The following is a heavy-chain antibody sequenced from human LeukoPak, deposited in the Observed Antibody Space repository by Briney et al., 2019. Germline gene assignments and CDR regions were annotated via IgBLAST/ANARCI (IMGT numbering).Heavy chain of an antibody. CDR3: AKDGPYDTVNWFDP. V-gene: IGHV3-33*06. J-gene: IGHJ5*02. Sequence: GGSLRLSCAASGFTFSSYAMSWVRQAPGKGLEWVAVIWYDGSNKYYADSVKGRFTISRDNSKNTLYLQMNSLRAEDTAVYYCAKDGPYDTVNWFDPWGQGTLVTVSS. D-gene: IGHD3-22*01. CDR2: IWYDGSNK. CDR1: GFTFSSYA.